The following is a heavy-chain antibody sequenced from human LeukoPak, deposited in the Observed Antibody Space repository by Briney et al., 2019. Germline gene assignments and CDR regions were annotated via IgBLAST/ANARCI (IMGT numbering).Heavy chain of an antibody. J-gene: IGHJ4*02. CDR2: IYYSGST. Sequence: SQTLSLICTVSGGSISSGGYYWSWIRQHPGKGLEWIGYIYYSGSTYYNPSLKSRVTISVDTSKNQFSLKLSSVTAADTAVYYCARDVRLKNGSGSYYGGYFDYWGQGTLVTVSS. D-gene: IGHD3-10*01. CDR1: GGSISSGGYY. V-gene: IGHV4-31*03. CDR3: ARDVRLKNGSGSYYGGYFDY.